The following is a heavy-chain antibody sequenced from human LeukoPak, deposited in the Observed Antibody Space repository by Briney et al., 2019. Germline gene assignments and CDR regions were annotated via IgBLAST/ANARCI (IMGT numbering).Heavy chain of an antibody. CDR2: ISAYNGNT. D-gene: IGHD3-9*01. V-gene: IGHV1-18*01. CDR1: GYAFTSYG. J-gene: IGHJ5*02. CDR3: ARDSPSRRYLAGGGLLNWFDP. Sequence: ASVKVSCKASGYAFTSYGISWVRQAPGQGLEWMGWISAYNGNTNCAQKLQGRVTMTTDTSTSTAYMELRSLRSDDTAVYYCARDSPSRRYLAGGGLLNWFDPWGQGTLVTVSS.